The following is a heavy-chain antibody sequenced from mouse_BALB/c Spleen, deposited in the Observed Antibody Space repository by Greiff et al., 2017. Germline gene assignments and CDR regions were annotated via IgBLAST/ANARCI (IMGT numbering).Heavy chain of an antibody. Sequence: DVKLVESGGGLVKPGGSLKLSCAASGFTFSSYTMSWVRQTPEKRLEWVATISSGGSYTYYPDSVKGRFTISRDNAKNTLYLQMSSLKSEDTAMYYCTRDDGYPHHYFDYWGQGTTLTVSS. D-gene: IGHD2-3*01. CDR1: GFTFSSYT. J-gene: IGHJ2*01. CDR2: ISSGGSYT. CDR3: TRDDGYPHHYFDY. V-gene: IGHV5-6-4*01.